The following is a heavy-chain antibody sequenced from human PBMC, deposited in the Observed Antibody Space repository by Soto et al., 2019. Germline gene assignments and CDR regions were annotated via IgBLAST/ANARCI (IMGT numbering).Heavy chain of an antibody. Sequence: ASVTVSCKASGYTFTSYDINWVRQAPGQGLEWMGWMNPTSDNTDYAQKFQGRVTMTRNTSISTAYMELSSLRSEDTAVYYCARGPTTGYFSYWGQGTLVTVS. D-gene: IGHD3-9*01. CDR1: GYTFTSYD. J-gene: IGHJ4*02. V-gene: IGHV1-8*01. CDR3: ARGPTTGYFSY. CDR2: MNPTSDNT.